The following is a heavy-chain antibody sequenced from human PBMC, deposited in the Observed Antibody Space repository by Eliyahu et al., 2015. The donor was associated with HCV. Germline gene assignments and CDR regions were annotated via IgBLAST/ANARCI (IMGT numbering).Heavy chain of an antibody. J-gene: IGHJ4*01. CDR2: TSYDGNKR. CDR3: AKDRASSGNDWFDY. D-gene: IGHD5-12*01. Sequence: QVQLVESGGGVVQPGRSLRLSCAASGFIFSGYGMHWVRQAPREGAGVGGXVTSYDGNKRYYADSVKGRFTISRDNSKNTLYLQMNSLRAEDTAVYHCAKDRASSGNDWFDYWGHGTLVTVS. V-gene: IGHV3-30*18. CDR1: GFIFSGYG.